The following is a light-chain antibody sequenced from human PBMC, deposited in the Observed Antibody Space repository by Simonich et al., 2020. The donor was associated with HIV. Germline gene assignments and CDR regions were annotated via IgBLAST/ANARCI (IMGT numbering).Light chain of an antibody. V-gene: IGKV3-11*01. CDR3: QQRSNWPTFT. CDR2: DAS. Sequence: EIVLTQSPGTLSLSPGERATLSCRAHQSVRVSYLAWYQQKPGQAPRLLIYDASNRATGIPARFSGRESGTDFTLTISSLEPEDFAVYFCQQRSNWPTFTFGPGTKVDIK. J-gene: IGKJ3*01. CDR1: QSVRVSY.